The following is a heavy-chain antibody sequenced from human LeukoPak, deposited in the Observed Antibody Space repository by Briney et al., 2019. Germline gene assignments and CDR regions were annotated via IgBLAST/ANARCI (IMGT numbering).Heavy chain of an antibody. V-gene: IGHV1-18*01. CDR1: GYTFTSYG. Sequence: ASVKVSCKASGYTFTSYGISWVRQAPGQGLEWMGWISAYNGNTNYAQKLQGRVTMTTDTSTSTAYMELRSLRSDDTAVYYCAREGLTTVVTSYYYYYYGTDVWGQGTTVTVSS. CDR3: AREGLTTVVTSYYYYYYGTDV. CDR2: ISAYNGNT. J-gene: IGHJ6*02. D-gene: IGHD4-23*01.